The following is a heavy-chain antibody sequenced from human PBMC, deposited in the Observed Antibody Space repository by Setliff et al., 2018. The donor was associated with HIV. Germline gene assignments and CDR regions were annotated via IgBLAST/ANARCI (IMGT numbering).Heavy chain of an antibody. V-gene: IGHV4-4*02. CDR3: GGNGYYSIDY. D-gene: IGHD3-22*01. Sequence: SETLSLTCAVSGGSFSSNWWSWVRQSPGKGLEWIGEIYHSGSTHYNPSLQSRVTISVDKSKSQFSLKLNSVTAADTAVYYCGGNGYYSIDYWGQGTLVTVSS. CDR2: IYHSGST. CDR1: GGSFSSNW. J-gene: IGHJ4*02.